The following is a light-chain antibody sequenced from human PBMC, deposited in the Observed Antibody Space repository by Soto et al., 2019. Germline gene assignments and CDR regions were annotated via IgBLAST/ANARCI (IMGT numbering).Light chain of an antibody. CDR2: STS. CDR1: QDIGIY. J-gene: IGKJ5*01. CDR3: ESYNSVRVT. Sequence: IQMTQSPSSLSASVGDRVTITCRASQDIGIYLAWYQQRPGTVPKLLIYSTSTLQSGYPSRFSGSGSWTDFTLTISSLQPEDVAAYYCESYNSVRVTLGRGTRLEIK. V-gene: IGKV1-27*01.